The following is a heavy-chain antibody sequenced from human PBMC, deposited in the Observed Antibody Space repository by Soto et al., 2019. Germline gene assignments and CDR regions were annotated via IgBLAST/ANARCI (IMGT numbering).Heavy chain of an antibody. Sequence: PSETLSLTCTVSGGSISSSSFHWGWIRQPPGKGLEWIGSIYYSGSTYYNPSLKSRVTISVDTSKNQFSLKLSSVTAADTAVYYCARNIVGATPYYFDYWGQGTLVTVSS. CDR2: IYYSGST. J-gene: IGHJ4*02. D-gene: IGHD1-26*01. V-gene: IGHV4-39*01. CDR3: ARNIVGATPYYFDY. CDR1: GGSISSSSFH.